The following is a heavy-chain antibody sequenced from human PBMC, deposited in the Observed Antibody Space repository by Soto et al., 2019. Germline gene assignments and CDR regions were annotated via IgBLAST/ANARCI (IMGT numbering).Heavy chain of an antibody. CDR3: ATRGEYYYDSSGYYTVDY. Sequence: PSETLSLTCTVSGGSISSSSYYWGWIRQPPGKGLEWIGSIYYSGSTYYNPSLKSRVTISVDTSKNQFSLKLSSVTAADTAVYYRATRGEYYYDSSGYYTVDYWGQGTRVTVSS. CDR1: GGSISSSSYY. D-gene: IGHD3-22*01. CDR2: IYYSGST. J-gene: IGHJ4*02. V-gene: IGHV4-39*01.